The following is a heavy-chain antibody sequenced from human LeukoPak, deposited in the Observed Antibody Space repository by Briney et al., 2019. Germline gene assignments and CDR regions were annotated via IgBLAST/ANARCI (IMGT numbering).Heavy chain of an antibody. Sequence: ASVKVSCKASGYTFTSYGISWVRQAPGQGLEWMGGIIPIFGTANYAQKFQGRVTITADESTSTAYMELSSLRSEDTAVYYCARDLAPDYGGNSFFDYWGQGTLVTVSS. D-gene: IGHD4-23*01. V-gene: IGHV1-69*13. CDR2: IIPIFGTA. CDR3: ARDLAPDYGGNSFFDY. CDR1: GYTFTSYG. J-gene: IGHJ4*02.